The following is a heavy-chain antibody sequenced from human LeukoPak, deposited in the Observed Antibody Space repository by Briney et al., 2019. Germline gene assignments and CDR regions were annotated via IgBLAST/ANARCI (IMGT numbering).Heavy chain of an antibody. CDR2: IYPGDSDT. J-gene: IGHJ4*02. V-gene: IGHV5-51*01. CDR3: ASSPPRMVRGVIPAGVEY. Sequence: GESLKISCKGSGYSFTSYWIGWVRQMPGKGLEWMGIIYPGDSDTRYSPSFQGQVTISADKSISTAYLQWSSLKASDTAMYYCASSPPRMVRGVIPAGVEYWGQGTLVTVSS. D-gene: IGHD3-10*01. CDR1: GYSFTSYW.